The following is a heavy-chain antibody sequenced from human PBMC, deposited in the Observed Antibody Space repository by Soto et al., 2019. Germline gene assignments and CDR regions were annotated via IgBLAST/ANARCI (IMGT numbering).Heavy chain of an antibody. Sequence: EVQLVESGGGLVQPGRSLRLSCAASGFTFDDYAMHWVRQAPGKGLEWVSGISWNSGSIGYADSVKGRFTISRDNAXNXLXXQMNSLRAEDTALYYCAKGVYSSSPQRGWYYGMDVWGQGTTVTVSS. CDR1: GFTFDDYA. CDR2: ISWNSGSI. J-gene: IGHJ6*02. D-gene: IGHD6-6*01. V-gene: IGHV3-9*01. CDR3: AKGVYSSSPQRGWYYGMDV.